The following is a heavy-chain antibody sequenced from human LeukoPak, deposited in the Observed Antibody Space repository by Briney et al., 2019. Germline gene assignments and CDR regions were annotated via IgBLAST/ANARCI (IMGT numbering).Heavy chain of an antibody. D-gene: IGHD2-21*01. CDR2: IKPKTDGETT. V-gene: IGHV3-15*07. Sequence: GGSLRLSCAASGLPLSNAYMNWFRQAPGKGLEWVGRIKPKTDGETTEYAAPVKDRFSISRDDSKSMMYLQMNSLKTEDTAVYYCITPLPYSAQGGQGTLVTVSS. CDR1: GLPLSNAY. CDR3: ITPLPYSAQ. J-gene: IGHJ4*02.